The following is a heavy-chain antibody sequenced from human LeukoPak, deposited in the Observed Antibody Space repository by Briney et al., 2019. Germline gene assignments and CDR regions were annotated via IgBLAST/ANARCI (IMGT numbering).Heavy chain of an antibody. CDR3: ARGWGGGGPFGY. V-gene: IGHV4-59*01. CDR1: GDSISSYY. CDR2: IYYDGST. J-gene: IGHJ4*02. D-gene: IGHD2-15*01. Sequence: PSETLSLTCTVSGDSISSYYWSWIRQPPGKGLEWIGYIYYDGSTNYNPSLKSRVTISVDTSKNQFSLKLSSVTAADTAVYYCARGWGGGGPFGYWGQGTLVTVSS.